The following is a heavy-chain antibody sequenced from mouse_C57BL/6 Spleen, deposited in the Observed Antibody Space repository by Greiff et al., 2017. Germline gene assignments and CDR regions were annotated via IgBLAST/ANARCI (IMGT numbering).Heavy chain of an antibody. D-gene: IGHD2-1*01. CDR1: GYTFTSYT. V-gene: IGHV1-4*01. CDR2: INPSSGYT. J-gene: IGHJ4*01. CDR3: ARRDYGNYGAMDY. Sequence: VQLQQSGAELARPGASVKMSCKASGYTFTSYTMHWVKQRPGQGLEWIGYINPSSGYTKYNQKFKDKATLTADKSSRTAYMQLSSLTSEDSAVYYCARRDYGNYGAMDYWGQGTSVTVSS.